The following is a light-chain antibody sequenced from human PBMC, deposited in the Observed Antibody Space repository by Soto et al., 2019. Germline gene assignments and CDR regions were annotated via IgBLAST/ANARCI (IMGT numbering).Light chain of an antibody. CDR2: AAS. CDR3: QQYNKWPVFT. J-gene: IGKJ3*01. CDR1: QTVSSN. V-gene: IGKV3-15*01. Sequence: EIVMTQPPVTLSVSPGERATLSCRASQTVSSNLAWYQQKPGQAPRLLIYAASTRATGIPARFTGSGSGTEFTLTIGSLQSEDFAVYSCQQYNKWPVFTFGPGTVVDIK.